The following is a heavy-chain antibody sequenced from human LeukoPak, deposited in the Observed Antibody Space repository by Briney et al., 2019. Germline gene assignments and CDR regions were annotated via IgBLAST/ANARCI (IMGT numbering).Heavy chain of an antibody. CDR2: IYHSGST. Sequence: SSETLSLTCAVSDYSISSGYYWGWIRQPPGKGLEWIGSIYHSGSTYYNPSLKSRVTISVDTSKNQFSLKLSSVTAADTAVYYCARPSYDSSGYEDAFDIWGQGTMVTVSS. CDR3: ARPSYDSSGYEDAFDI. D-gene: IGHD3-22*01. J-gene: IGHJ3*02. V-gene: IGHV4-38-2*01. CDR1: DYSISSGYY.